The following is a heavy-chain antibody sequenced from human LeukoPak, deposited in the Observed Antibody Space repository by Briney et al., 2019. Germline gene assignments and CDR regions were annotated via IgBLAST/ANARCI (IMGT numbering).Heavy chain of an antibody. V-gene: IGHV4-30-2*01. Sequence: PSQTLSLTCAVSGGSISSGGYSWSWIRQPPGKGLEWIGYIYHSGSTYYNPSLKSRVTISVDRSKNQFSLKLSSVTAADTAVYYCARALVRGAPRVWFDPWDQGTLVTVSS. J-gene: IGHJ5*02. CDR2: IYHSGST. D-gene: IGHD3-10*01. CDR3: ARALVRGAPRVWFDP. CDR1: GGSISSGGYS.